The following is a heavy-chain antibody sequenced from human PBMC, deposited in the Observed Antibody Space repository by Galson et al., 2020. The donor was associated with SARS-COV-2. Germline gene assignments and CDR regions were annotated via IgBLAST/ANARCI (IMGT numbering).Heavy chain of an antibody. CDR1: GFTVSSNY. J-gene: IGHJ6*02. V-gene: IGHV3-53*01. CDR3: ALTGATRPANYYYGMDV. D-gene: IGHD1-20*01. CDR2: IYSGGST. Sequence: GGSLRLSCAASGFTVSSNYMSWVRQAPGKGLEWVSVIYSGGSTYYADSVKGRFTISRDNSKNTLYLQMNSLRAEDTAVYYCALTGATRPANYYYGMDVWGQGTTVTVSS.